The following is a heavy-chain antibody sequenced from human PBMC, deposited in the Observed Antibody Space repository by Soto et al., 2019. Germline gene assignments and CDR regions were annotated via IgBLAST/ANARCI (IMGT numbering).Heavy chain of an antibody. J-gene: IGHJ4*02. CDR3: AREGSYSAYNFAHGIQLWSFDF. D-gene: IGHD5-12*01. CDR1: GGSINTFY. V-gene: IGHV4-4*07. CDR2: IFSSGST. Sequence: LSLTCTVSGGSINTFYWIWVRHPAGKGLEWIGRIFSSGSTSFNPSLESRVAMSVDTSKNHFSLNLSSVTAADMAVYYCAREGSYSAYNFAHGIQLWSFDFWGQGALVTVSS.